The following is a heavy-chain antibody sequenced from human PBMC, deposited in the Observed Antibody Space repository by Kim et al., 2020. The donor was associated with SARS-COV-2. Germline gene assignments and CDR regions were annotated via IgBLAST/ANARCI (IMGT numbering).Heavy chain of an antibody. V-gene: IGHV3-23*01. J-gene: IGHJ4*02. Sequence: GGSLRLSWAASGSTFSSSVMTWVRQAPGKGLQWVSSIASSSGTTYYADSVKGRFTISRDNSKNTLYLQMNSLRAEDTAVYYCARGGYCSGTTCNEVYWGQGALVTVSS. CDR1: GSTFSSSV. CDR2: IASSSGTT. CDR3: ARGGYCSGTTCNEVY. D-gene: IGHD2-2*01.